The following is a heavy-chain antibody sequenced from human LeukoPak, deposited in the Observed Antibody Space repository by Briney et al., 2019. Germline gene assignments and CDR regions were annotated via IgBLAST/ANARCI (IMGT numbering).Heavy chain of an antibody. D-gene: IGHD1-14*01. CDR3: ARAARTENSFDY. Sequence: SVKVSCKASGGTLSSYAISWVRQAPGQGLEWMGGIIPIFGTANYAQKFQGRVTITTDESTSTAYMELSSLRSEDTAVYYCARAARTENSFDYWGQGTLVTVSS. V-gene: IGHV1-69*05. J-gene: IGHJ4*02. CDR1: GGTLSSYA. CDR2: IIPIFGTA.